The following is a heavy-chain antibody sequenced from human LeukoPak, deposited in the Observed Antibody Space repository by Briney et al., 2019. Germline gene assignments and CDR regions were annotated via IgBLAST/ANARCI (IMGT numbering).Heavy chain of an antibody. CDR1: GGTFRSYA. CDR2: IIPILGIA. Sequence: SVQVSCHASGGTFRSYAISCARPAPGQGQEWMGRIIPILGIANYTQKFQGRVTITADKSTSTAYMELSSLRSADTAVYYCATSKYYYDSSGYYSLWYFDDWGQGTLVTVAS. CDR3: ATSKYYYDSSGYYSLWYFDD. V-gene: IGHV1-69*04. D-gene: IGHD3-22*01. J-gene: IGHJ4*02.